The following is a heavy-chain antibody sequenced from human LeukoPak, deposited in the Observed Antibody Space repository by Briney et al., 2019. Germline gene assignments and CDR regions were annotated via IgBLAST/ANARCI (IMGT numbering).Heavy chain of an antibody. V-gene: IGHV1-69*13. CDR3: ARSPSGYSGYDPVYY. CDR2: IIPMFGTS. CDR1: GGTFSSYA. Sequence: ASVKVSCKASGGTFSSYAISWVRQAPGQGLEWMGGIIPMFGTSNYAQKFQGRVTMTADESTNTVYMELSSLRSEDTAVYYCARSPSGYSGYDPVYYWGQGTLVTVSS. D-gene: IGHD5-12*01. J-gene: IGHJ4*02.